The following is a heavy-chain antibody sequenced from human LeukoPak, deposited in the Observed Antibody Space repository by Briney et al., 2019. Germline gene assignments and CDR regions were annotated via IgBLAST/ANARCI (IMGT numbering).Heavy chain of an antibody. D-gene: IGHD1-26*01. Sequence: PSETLSLTCTVSGASVSSASYWTWIRQPPGKGVEWIAHVYNGVNTNYNPSLKSRVTISVDTSKNQFSLRLNSVTAADTAVYYCARSRAFNSGAFDPWGQGSLVTVSS. CDR2: VYNGVNT. CDR3: ARSRAFNSGAFDP. V-gene: IGHV4-61*01. J-gene: IGHJ5*02. CDR1: GASVSSASY.